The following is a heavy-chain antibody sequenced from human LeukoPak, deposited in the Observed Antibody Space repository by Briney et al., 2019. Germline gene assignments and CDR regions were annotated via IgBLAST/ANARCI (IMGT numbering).Heavy chain of an antibody. CDR3: ARAPYSNPYYFDY. CDR1: RFTFSNYA. CDR2: IYSGGST. V-gene: IGHV3-53*04. D-gene: IGHD4-11*01. Sequence: GGSLRLSCAASRFTFSNYAMSWVRQAPGKGLEWVSVIYSGGSTYYADSVKGRFTISRHNSKNTLYLQMNSLRAEDTAVYYCARAPYSNPYYFDYWGQGTLVTVSS. J-gene: IGHJ4*02.